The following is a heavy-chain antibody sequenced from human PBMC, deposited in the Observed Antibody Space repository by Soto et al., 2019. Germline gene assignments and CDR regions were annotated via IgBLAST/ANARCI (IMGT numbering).Heavy chain of an antibody. CDR1: GASISDYY. Sequence: SETLSLTCNVSGASISDYYWSWIRQPPGKGLEWIGYIYTSGNTTYNPSLKRRVTISVDTSKNQFSLKLRSVTAADTAVYYCASHVGSGDSDYWGQGTLVTVS. CDR2: IYTSGNT. CDR3: ASHVGSGDSDY. V-gene: IGHV4-59*13. J-gene: IGHJ4*02. D-gene: IGHD1-26*01.